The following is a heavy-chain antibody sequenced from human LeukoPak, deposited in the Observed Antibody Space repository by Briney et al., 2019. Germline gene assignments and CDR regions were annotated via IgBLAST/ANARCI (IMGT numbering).Heavy chain of an antibody. J-gene: IGHJ6*02. V-gene: IGHV3-30-3*01. Sequence: GGSLRLSCAASGFTFSSYAMHWVRQAPGKGLEWVAVISYDGSNKYYADSVKGRFTISRDNSKNTLYLQMNSLRAEDTAVYYCARVSTVTTFYYYYCMDVWGQGTTVTVSS. CDR3: ARVSTVTTFYYYYCMDV. CDR1: GFTFSSYA. CDR2: ISYDGSNK. D-gene: IGHD4-17*01.